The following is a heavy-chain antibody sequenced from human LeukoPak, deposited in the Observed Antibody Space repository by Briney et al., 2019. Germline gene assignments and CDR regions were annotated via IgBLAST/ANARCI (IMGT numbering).Heavy chain of an antibody. D-gene: IGHD3-22*01. CDR1: LCTLSSYI. CDR3: ARTRRSGYLSFAY. J-gene: IGHJ4*02. CDR2: ITNSGNSK. V-gene: IGHV3-48*01. Sequence: VGGLRLSCAPSLCTLSSYIMYCVRQAPGTGVECVSYITNSGNSKSYADSVTGRFTISRDNTKKSVYLQMNGLRVTDTAVYYCARTRRSGYLSFAYCGQG.